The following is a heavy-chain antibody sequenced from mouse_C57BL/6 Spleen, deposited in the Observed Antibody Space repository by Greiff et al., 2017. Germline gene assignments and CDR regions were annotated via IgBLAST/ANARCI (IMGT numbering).Heavy chain of an antibody. D-gene: IGHD2-1*01. V-gene: IGHV1-69*01. J-gene: IGHJ2*01. CDR1: GYTFTSYW. Sequence: VQLQQPGAELVMPGASVKLSCKASGYTFTSYWMHWVKQRPGQGLEWIGEIDPSDSYTNYNQKFKGKSTLTVDKSSSTAYMQLSSLTSEDSAVYYCARRRGSYGIYYFDYWGQGTTLTVSS. CDR3: ARRRGSYGIYYFDY. CDR2: IDPSDSYT.